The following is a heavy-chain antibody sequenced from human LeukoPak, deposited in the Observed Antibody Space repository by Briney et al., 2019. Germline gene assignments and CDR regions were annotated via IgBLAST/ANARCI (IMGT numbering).Heavy chain of an antibody. CDR2: INPNSGGT. CDR1: GYTFTGCY. D-gene: IGHD2-2*03. CDR3: ARSFLSFGYCSSTSCYRDMDV. Sequence: ASVKVSCKASGYTFTGCYMHWVRQAPGQGLEWMGWINPNSGGTNYAQKFQGRVTMTRDTSISTAYMELSRLRSDDTAVYYCARSFLSFGYCSSTSCYRDMDVWGKGTTVTVSS. V-gene: IGHV1-2*02. J-gene: IGHJ6*03.